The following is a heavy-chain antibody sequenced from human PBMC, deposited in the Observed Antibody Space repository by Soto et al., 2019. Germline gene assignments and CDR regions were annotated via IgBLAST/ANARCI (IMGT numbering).Heavy chain of an antibody. CDR1: GDTLTSYY. CDR2: INPSGGST. CDR3: ARGNYYDSIGYYVVDGMDV. J-gene: IGHJ6*02. V-gene: IGHV1-46*01. D-gene: IGHD3-22*01. Sequence: VKISCKASGDTLTSYYMRWVRQAPGQGLEWMGIINPSGGSTSYAQKFQGRVTMTRDTSTSTVYMELSSLRSEDTAVYYCARGNYYDSIGYYVVDGMDVWGQGTTVTVSS.